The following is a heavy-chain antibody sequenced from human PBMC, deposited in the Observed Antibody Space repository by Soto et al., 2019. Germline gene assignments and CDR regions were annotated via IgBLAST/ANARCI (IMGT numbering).Heavy chain of an antibody. CDR1: GGSISSYY. J-gene: IGHJ4*02. V-gene: IGHV4-59*01. CDR2: IYYSGST. CDR3: AALKYCGGGRCLDY. Sequence: QVQLQESGPGLVKPSETLSLTCTVSGGSISSYYWSWIRQPPGKGLEWIGYIYYSGSTKYNPSLKSRVTMSVDSSKNQFSPKLSSVTAADTAVYYCAALKYCGGGRCLDYWGQGTLVTVSS. D-gene: IGHD2-15*01.